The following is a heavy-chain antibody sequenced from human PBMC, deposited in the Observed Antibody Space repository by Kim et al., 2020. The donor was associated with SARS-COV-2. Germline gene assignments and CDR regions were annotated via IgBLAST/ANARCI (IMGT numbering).Heavy chain of an antibody. D-gene: IGHD3-10*01. CDR3: AKAAWFGNQGGWY. V-gene: IGHV3-9*01. CDR2: ISWNSGSI. Sequence: GWSLRLSCAASGFTFDDYAMHWVRQAPGKGLEWVSGISWNSGSIGYADSVKGRFTISRDNAKNSLYLQMNSLRAEDTALYYCAKAAWFGNQGGWYWGQGTLVTVSS. J-gene: IGHJ4*02. CDR1: GFTFDDYA.